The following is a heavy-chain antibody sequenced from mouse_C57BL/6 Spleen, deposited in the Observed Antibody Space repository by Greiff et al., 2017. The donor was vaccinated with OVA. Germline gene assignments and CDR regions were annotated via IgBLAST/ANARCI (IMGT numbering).Heavy chain of an antibody. CDR2: ISSGSSTI. J-gene: IGHJ3*01. CDR3: ARGQLRLEEFAY. Sequence: EVKVEESGGGLVKPGGSLKLSCAASGFTFSDYGMHWVRQAPEKGLEWVAYISSGSSTIYYADTVKGRFTISRDNAKNTLFLQMTSLRSEDTAMYYCARGQLRLEEFAYWGQGTLVTVSA. CDR1: GFTFSDYG. V-gene: IGHV5-17*01. D-gene: IGHD3-2*02.